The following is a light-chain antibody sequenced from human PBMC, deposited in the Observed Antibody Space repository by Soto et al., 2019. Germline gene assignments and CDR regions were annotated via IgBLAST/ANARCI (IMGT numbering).Light chain of an antibody. Sequence: EIVLTQSPATLSLSPGERATLSCRASQSVSSYLAWYQQKPGQAPRLLIYDASNRATGIPARFSGSGSGTDFTLAISCLEPEDFAVYYCPQRSNWPTFGGGTKVEI. CDR3: PQRSNWPT. CDR2: DAS. J-gene: IGKJ4*01. V-gene: IGKV3-11*01. CDR1: QSVSSY.